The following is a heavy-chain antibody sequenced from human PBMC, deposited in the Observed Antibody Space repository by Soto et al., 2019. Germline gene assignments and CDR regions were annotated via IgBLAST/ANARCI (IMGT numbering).Heavy chain of an antibody. Sequence: EASVKVSCKASGYTLTCNYIEWLRQAPGQGLEWMGIINPSGGSTSYAQKFQGRVTMTRDTSTRTVYMELSSLRSEDTAVYYCARGFRITGTYWYYMDVWGKGTTVTVSS. CDR3: ARGFRITGTYWYYMDV. CDR2: INPSGGST. V-gene: IGHV1-46*03. J-gene: IGHJ6*03. CDR1: GYTLTCNY. D-gene: IGHD1-7*01.